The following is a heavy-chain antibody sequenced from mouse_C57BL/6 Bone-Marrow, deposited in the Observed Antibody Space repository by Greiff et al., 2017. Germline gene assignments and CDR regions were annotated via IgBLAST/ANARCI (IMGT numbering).Heavy chain of an antibody. V-gene: IGHV5-4*03. D-gene: IGHD1-1*01. CDR3: ATRTYPLITTVVATYYAMDY. CDR1: GFTFSSYA. CDR2: ISDGGSYT. Sequence: EVMLVESGGGLVKPGGSLKLSCAASGFTFSSYAMSWVRQTPEKRLEWVATISDGGSYTYYPDNVKGRFTISRDKAKNNLYQQSHHTKTEEPAMYYCATRTYPLITTVVATYYAMDYWGQGTSVTVSS. J-gene: IGHJ4*01.